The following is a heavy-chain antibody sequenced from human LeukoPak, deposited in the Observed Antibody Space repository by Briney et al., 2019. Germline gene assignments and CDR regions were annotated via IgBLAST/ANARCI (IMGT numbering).Heavy chain of an antibody. CDR3: PRHLAAALIVGPTWVFAS. D-gene: IGHD1-26*01. V-gene: IGHV5-51*01. Sequence: GESLKISCKASGYTFTSYWIGWVRKMPGKGLEWMGIIYPGDSDTRYSPSFQGQVTISAAKSLSTAYLQWSSLKASDTAIYYFPRHLAAALIVGPTWVFASWGKGTLVTVSS. CDR1: GYTFTSYW. CDR2: IYPGDSDT. J-gene: IGHJ4*02.